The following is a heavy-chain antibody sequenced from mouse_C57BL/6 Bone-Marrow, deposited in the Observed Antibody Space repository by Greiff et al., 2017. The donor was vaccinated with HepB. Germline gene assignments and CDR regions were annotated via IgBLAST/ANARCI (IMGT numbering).Heavy chain of an antibody. CDR1: GYTFTDYT. J-gene: IGHJ3*01. CDR2: INPNNGGT. V-gene: IGHV1-18*01. Sequence: EVQLQQSGPELVKPGASVKIPCKASGYTFTDYTMDWVKQSHGKSLEWIGDINPNNGGTIYNQKFKGKATLTVDKSSSTAYKELRSLTSEDTAVYYCARRRGDYYGSSYGGFAYWGQGTLVTVSA. D-gene: IGHD1-1*01. CDR3: ARRRGDYYGSSYGGFAY.